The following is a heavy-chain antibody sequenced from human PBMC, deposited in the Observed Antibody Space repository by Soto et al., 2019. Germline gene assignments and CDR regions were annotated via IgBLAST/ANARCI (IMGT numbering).Heavy chain of an antibody. D-gene: IGHD3-10*01. V-gene: IGHV3-23*01. CDR2: ISGSGGST. CDR3: AKDLGELALDY. CDR1: GFTFSTYA. J-gene: IGHJ4*02. Sequence: EVQLLESGGRLVQPGGSLRLSCAPSGFTFSTYAMSWVRQAPGKGLEWVSAISGSGGSTYYADSVKGRFTISRDNSKNTLYLQMNSLRAGDTAVYYCAKDLGELALDYWGQGTLVTVSS.